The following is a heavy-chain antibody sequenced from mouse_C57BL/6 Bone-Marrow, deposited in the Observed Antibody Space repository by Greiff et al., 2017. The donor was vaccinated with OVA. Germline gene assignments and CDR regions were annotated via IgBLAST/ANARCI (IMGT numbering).Heavy chain of an antibody. CDR2: INPSNGGT. CDR1: GYTFTSYW. Sequence: QVQLQQPGTELVKPGASVKLSCKASGYTFTSYWMHWVKQRPGQGLEWIGNINPSNGGTNYNEKFKSKATLTVDNSSSTAYMQLSSLTSEDSAVYCCARGNLRGDAMDYWGQGTSVTVSS. D-gene: IGHD1-1*01. J-gene: IGHJ4*01. CDR3: ARGNLRGDAMDY. V-gene: IGHV1-53*01.